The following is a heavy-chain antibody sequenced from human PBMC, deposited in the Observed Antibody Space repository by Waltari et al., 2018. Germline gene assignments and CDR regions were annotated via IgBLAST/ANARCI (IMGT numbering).Heavy chain of an antibody. CDR3: AGGTASAWELGHS. V-gene: IGHV4-34*01. Sequence: QVQLHQGGAGLLKPSETLSLTCVVYGGSFSHYYWSCIRQPPGKGLEWIGEIKQSGLTNYNPSVKSRATMSLDTSKNQFSLKLSSLTAADTAVYYCAGGTASAWELGHSWGQGTLVTVSS. CDR1: GGSFSHYY. D-gene: IGHD1-26*01. CDR2: IKQSGLT. J-gene: IGHJ4*02.